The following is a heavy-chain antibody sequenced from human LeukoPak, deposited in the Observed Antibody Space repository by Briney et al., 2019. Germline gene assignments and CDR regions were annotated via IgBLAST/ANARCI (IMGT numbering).Heavy chain of an antibody. Sequence: GASVKVSCEASGYTFTGHYLHWVRQAPGQGLEWMGFINPSGSSAAYAQKFQGRLTMTRDMFTSTDYMELTSLTSDDTAVYYCARDNSVGETAWWFDPWGQGTLVTVSS. CDR3: ARDNSVGETAWWFDP. CDR1: GYTFTGHY. CDR2: INPSGSSA. D-gene: IGHD1-26*01. V-gene: IGHV1-46*01. J-gene: IGHJ5*02.